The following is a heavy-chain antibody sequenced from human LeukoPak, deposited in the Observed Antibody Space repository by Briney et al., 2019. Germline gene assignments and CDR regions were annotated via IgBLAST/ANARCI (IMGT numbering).Heavy chain of an antibody. J-gene: IGHJ6*04. CDR3: ARGVRSTSWGYYYGMDV. V-gene: IGHV4-59*01. CDR1: GGSISSYY. CDR2: IYYSGST. Sequence: SETLSLTCTVSGGSISSYYWSWIRQPPGKGLEWIGYIYYSGSTNYNPSLKSRVTISVDTSKYQFSLKLSSVTAADTAVYYCARGVRSTSWGYYYGMDVWGKGTTVTVSS. D-gene: IGHD2-2*01.